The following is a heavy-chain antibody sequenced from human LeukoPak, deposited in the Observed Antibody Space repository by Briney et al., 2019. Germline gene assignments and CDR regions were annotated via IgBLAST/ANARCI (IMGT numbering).Heavy chain of an antibody. CDR1: GYTFTSYY. J-gene: IGHJ6*02. D-gene: IGHD3-16*01. Sequence: ASVKVSCKASGYTFTSYYMHWVRQAPGQGLEWMGIINPSGGSTSYAQKFQGRVTMTRDTSTSTVYMELSSLRSEDTAVYYCAGVSDLGPWDYYGMDVWGQGTTVTVSS. CDR3: AGVSDLGPWDYYGMDV. V-gene: IGHV1-46*01. CDR2: INPSGGST.